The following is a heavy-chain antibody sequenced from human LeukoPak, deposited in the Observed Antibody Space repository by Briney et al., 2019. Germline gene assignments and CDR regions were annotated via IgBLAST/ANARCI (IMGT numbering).Heavy chain of an antibody. CDR1: GFTFAEYA. V-gene: IGHV3-43D*03. CDR2: ISWDDISV. D-gene: IGHD5/OR15-5a*01. CDR3: VKSVRNYCYYMDV. J-gene: IGHJ6*03. Sequence: GGSLRLPCATSGFTFAEYAMHWVRQAPGKGLEWLSLISWDDISVYYADSVRGRFTISRDNSNNSLSLQMNSLRGEDTALYYCVKSVRNYCYYMDVWGRGTTVTVSS.